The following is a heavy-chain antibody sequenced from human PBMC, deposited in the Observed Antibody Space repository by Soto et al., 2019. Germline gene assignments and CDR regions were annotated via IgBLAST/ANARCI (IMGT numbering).Heavy chain of an antibody. CDR2: TYYRSKWYN. D-gene: IGHD3-22*01. V-gene: IGHV6-1*01. Sequence: SQTLSLTCAISGDSVSSNSAAWNLIRQSPSRGLEWLGRTYYRSKWYNDYSVSVKSRITINPDTSKNQFSLQLNSVTPEDTAVYYCARERQGLSNWFEPWGQGPLFTVSS. CDR3: ARERQGLSNWFEP. J-gene: IGHJ5*02. CDR1: GDSVSSNSAA.